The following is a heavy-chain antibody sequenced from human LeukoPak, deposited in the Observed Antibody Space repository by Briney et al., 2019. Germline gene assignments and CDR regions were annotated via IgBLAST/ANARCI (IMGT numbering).Heavy chain of an antibody. Sequence: PGGSLRLSCAASGFTFSSYAMSWVRQAPGKGLEWVSAISGSGGSTYYADSVKGRFTISRDNAKNSLYLQMNSLRAEDTALYYCAKAPTTVVTPDAFDIWGQGTMVTVSS. CDR3: AKAPTTVVTPDAFDI. J-gene: IGHJ3*02. CDR1: GFTFSSYA. CDR2: ISGSGGST. D-gene: IGHD4-23*01. V-gene: IGHV3-23*01.